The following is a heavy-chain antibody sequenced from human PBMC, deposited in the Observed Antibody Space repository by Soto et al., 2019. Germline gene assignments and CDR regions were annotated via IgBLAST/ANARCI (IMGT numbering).Heavy chain of an antibody. D-gene: IGHD2-21*02. Sequence: SWRLSLTCEVCGDSISSAGYSWKWIRQPPGKGLEWIGYIYYHGSTFLNPSLESRVTMSIDMSKNHFSLNLTSVTAADTGVYYCARGVGGLVRVTELDYWGQGALVTVSS. J-gene: IGHJ4*02. V-gene: IGHV4-30-2*01. CDR3: ARGVGGLVRVTELDY. CDR2: IYYHGST. CDR1: GDSISSAGYS.